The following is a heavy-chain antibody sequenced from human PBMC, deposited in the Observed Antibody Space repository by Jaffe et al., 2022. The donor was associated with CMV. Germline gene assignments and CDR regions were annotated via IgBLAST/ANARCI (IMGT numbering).Heavy chain of an antibody. D-gene: IGHD2-15*01. V-gene: IGHV4-39*01. CDR1: GGSISSSSYY. Sequence: QLQLQESGPGLVKPSETLSLTCTVSGGSISSSSYYWGWIRQPPGKGLEWIGSIYYSGSTYYNPSLKSRVTISVDTSKNQFSLKLSSVTAADTAVYYCARQYCSGGSCYSRKRARFDPWGQGTLVTVSS. CDR2: IYYSGST. J-gene: IGHJ5*02. CDR3: ARQYCSGGSCYSRKRARFDP.